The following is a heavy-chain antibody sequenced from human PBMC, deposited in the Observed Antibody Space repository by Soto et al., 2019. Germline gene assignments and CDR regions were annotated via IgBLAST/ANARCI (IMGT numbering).Heavy chain of an antibody. V-gene: IGHV4-34*01. D-gene: IGHD2-15*01. CDR2: INHSGST. CDR1: GGSFSGYY. CDR3: ARGCSGGSCYSGFYY. J-gene: IGHJ4*02. Sequence: QAKLQQWGAGLLKPSETLSLTCAVYGGSFSGYYWSWIRQPPGKGLEWIGEINHSGSTNYNPSLKSRVTISVDTSKNQFSLKLSSVTAADTAVYYCARGCSGGSCYSGFYYWGQGTLVTVSS.